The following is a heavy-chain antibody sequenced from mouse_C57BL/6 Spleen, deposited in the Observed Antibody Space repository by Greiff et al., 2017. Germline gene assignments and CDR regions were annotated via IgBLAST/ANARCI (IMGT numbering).Heavy chain of an antibody. V-gene: IGHV2-3*01. CDR2: IWGDGST. Sequence: VLLVESGPGLVAPSQSLSITCTASGFSLTSYGVSWVRQPPGKGLEWLGVIWGDGSTNYYSTLISRLSISRDNSTSQVFLKLNSLQTDDTATYDCAKRGWGDYLDYWGQGTTLTVAS. D-gene: IGHD1-1*02. CDR3: AKRGWGDYLDY. CDR1: GFSLTSYG. J-gene: IGHJ2*01.